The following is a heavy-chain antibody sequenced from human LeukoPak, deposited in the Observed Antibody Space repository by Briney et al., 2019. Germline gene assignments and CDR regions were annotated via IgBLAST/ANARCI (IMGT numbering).Heavy chain of an antibody. D-gene: IGHD7-27*01. V-gene: IGHV3-48*03. CDR1: GFTFSSCE. CDR3: ARERPGEDTFDI. J-gene: IGHJ3*02. Sequence: GGSLRLSCAASGFTFSSCEMNWVRQAPGKGLGWVSFISSSGNTIYYADSVKGRFIISRDNAKNSLYLQMNSLRTEDTAIYYCARERPGEDTFDIWGQGTMVTVSS. CDR2: ISSSGNTI.